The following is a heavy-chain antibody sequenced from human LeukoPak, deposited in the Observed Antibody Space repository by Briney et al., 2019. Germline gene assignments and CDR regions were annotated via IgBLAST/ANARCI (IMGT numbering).Heavy chain of an antibody. CDR1: GFTFTSYD. CDR2: MNPNNGNT. Sequence: ASVKVSCKASGFTFTSYDTNWVRQASGQGLEWMGWMNPNNGNTGYAQKFQGRVTMTRDTSISTAYMELRGLRSEDTAVYYCARETRWGYYFDYWGQGTLVTVSS. V-gene: IGHV1-8*01. D-gene: IGHD4-23*01. CDR3: ARETRWGYYFDY. J-gene: IGHJ4*02.